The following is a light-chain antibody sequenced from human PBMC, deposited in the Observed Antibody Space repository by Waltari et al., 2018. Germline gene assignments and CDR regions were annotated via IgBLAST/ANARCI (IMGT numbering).Light chain of an antibody. CDR2: AAS. CDR1: QGISSY. V-gene: IGKV1-9*01. J-gene: IGKJ2*01. Sequence: IQLTQSPSSLSASVGDRVTITCRASQGISSYLAWYQQKPGKAPKLLIYAASTLQSGVPSRFSGSGSGTDFTLTISSLQAADVAVYYCQQCYSTPYTFGQGTKLEIK. CDR3: QQCYSTPYT.